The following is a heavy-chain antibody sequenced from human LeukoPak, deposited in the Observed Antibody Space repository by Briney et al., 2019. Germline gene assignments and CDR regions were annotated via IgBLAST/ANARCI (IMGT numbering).Heavy chain of an antibody. D-gene: IGHD1-26*01. CDR3: ARAEVGVSGYFDY. CDR2: INPYSGDT. Sequence: ASVTVSCKASGYSFSGYYMHWVRQAPAQGLAWMGCINPYSGDTDYAQKFQGRVTMTRDTSITTAYMELSRLKSDDTAMYYCARAEVGVSGYFDYWGQGTLVTVSS. CDR1: GYSFSGYY. J-gene: IGHJ4*02. V-gene: IGHV1-2*02.